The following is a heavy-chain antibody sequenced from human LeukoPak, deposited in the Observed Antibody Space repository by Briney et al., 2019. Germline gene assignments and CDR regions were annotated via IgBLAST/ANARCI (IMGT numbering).Heavy chain of an antibody. V-gene: IGHV3-30-3*01. D-gene: IGHD3-22*01. CDR3: AKEFQSYYDSSGYFDY. CDR2: ISYDGSNK. Sequence: PGGSLRLSCAASGFTFSSYAMHWVRQAPGKGLEWVAVISYDGSNKYYADSVKGRFTISRDNSKNTLFLQMNSLRAEDTAVYYCAKEFQSYYDSSGYFDYWGQGTLVTAST. CDR1: GFTFSSYA. J-gene: IGHJ4*02.